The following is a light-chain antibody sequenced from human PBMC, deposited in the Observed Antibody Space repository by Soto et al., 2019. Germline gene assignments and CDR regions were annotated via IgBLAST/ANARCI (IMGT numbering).Light chain of an antibody. V-gene: IGLV2-8*01. Sequence: QSVLTQPXSASGSPGQSVTISCTGTSSDVGAYNYVSWYQQHPGKAPKLIIYEVNKRPSGVPDRFSGSKSGNTASLTVSGLQAEDEADYYCSSHTGRNTYVFGGGTKFTVL. CDR2: EVN. CDR1: SSDVGAYNY. J-gene: IGLJ1*01. CDR3: SSHTGRNTYV.